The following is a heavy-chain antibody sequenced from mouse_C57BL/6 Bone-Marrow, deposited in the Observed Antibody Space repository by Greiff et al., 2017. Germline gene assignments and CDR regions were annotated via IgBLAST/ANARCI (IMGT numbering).Heavy chain of an antibody. CDR2: IRSNSSNYDT. V-gene: IGHV10-3*01. J-gene: IGHJ3*01. CDR1: GFTFNTYA. CDR3: VREGFYYGSSYGFAY. D-gene: IGHD1-1*01. Sequence: EVMLVESGGGLVQPKGSLKLSCAASGFTFNTYAMHWVRQAPGKGLEWVARIRSNSSNYDTYYADSVKDRFTISRDDSQSMLYLQMNNLKTEDTAMYYGVREGFYYGSSYGFAYWGQGTLVTVSA.